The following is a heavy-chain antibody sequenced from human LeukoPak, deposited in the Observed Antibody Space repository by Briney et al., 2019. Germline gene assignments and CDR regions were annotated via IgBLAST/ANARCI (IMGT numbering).Heavy chain of an antibody. J-gene: IGHJ4*02. D-gene: IGHD6-13*01. Sequence: PGGSLRLSCAASGFTFSSYAMSWVRQAPGKGLEWVSAISGRGGVTYYADSVKGRFTISRDNSKNTLYLQMNSLRAEDTAVYYCARIRGIAAAGSVNDYWGQGTLVTVSS. CDR2: ISGRGGVT. CDR1: GFTFSSYA. V-gene: IGHV3-23*01. CDR3: ARIRGIAAAGSVNDY.